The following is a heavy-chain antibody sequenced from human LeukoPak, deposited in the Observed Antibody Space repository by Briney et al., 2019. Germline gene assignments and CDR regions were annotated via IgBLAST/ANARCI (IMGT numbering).Heavy chain of an antibody. CDR2: IRYDGSNK. CDR1: GFTLSSYD. J-gene: IGHJ6*03. CDR3: AKGSKAVLFTRDHYMDV. D-gene: IGHD6-19*01. Sequence: PGGSLRLSRAASGFTLSSYDIHWVRQAPGKGLEWVAFIRYDGSNKYYADSVRGRFTISRDNSKNTLYLQMNSLRAEDTAVYFCAKGSKAVLFTRDHYMDVWGKGTTVTVSS. V-gene: IGHV3-30*02.